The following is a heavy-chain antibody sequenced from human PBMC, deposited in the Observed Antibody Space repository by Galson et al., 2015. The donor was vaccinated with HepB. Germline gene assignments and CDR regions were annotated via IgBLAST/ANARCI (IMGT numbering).Heavy chain of an antibody. V-gene: IGHV3-9*01. Sequence: SLRLSCAASGFTFDDYAMHWVRQAPGKGLEWVSGISWNSGSIGYADSVKGRFTISRDNAKNSLYLQMNSLRAEDTALYYCAKARAAAGSHFDYWGQGTLVTVSS. J-gene: IGHJ4*02. CDR3: AKARAAAGSHFDY. CDR1: GFTFDDYA. CDR2: ISWNSGSI. D-gene: IGHD6-13*01.